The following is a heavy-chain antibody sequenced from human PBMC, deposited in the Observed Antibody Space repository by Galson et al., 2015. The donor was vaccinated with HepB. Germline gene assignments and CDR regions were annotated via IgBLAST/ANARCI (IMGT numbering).Heavy chain of an antibody. CDR2: ISGSGDST. J-gene: IGHJ3*02. V-gene: IGHV3-23*01. CDR1: GFTFRHYA. Sequence: SLRLSCAASGFTFRHYAMNWVRQAPGKGLEWVSTISGSGDSTYYADSVKGRFTISRDNSKNTLYLQMSSLRAEDTAVYYCARDRGRTSVSFFAFDIWGQGTMVTVSS. D-gene: IGHD3-10*01. CDR3: ARDRGRTSVSFFAFDI.